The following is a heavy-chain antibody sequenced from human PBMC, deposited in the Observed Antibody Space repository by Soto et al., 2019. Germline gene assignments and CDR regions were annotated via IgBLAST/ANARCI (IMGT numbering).Heavy chain of an antibody. D-gene: IGHD5-12*01. CDR3: AIGIQVWLRRINSGYSG. CDR2: IIPMFGTA. Sequence: QVQLVQSGAEVKKPESSVKVSCQAPGGTFSTYAISWVRQAPGQGLEWMGGIIPMFGTANYAQRFQDRVTITADESTNTVYMELSSLRPEDTAVYFWAIGIQVWLRRINSGYSGWGQGTLVTVSS. J-gene: IGHJ4*02. V-gene: IGHV1-69*12. CDR1: GGTFSTYA.